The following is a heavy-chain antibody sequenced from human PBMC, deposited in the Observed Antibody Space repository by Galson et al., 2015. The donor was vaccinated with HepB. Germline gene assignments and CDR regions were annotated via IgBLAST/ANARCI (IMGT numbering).Heavy chain of an antibody. CDR1: GYTFTSYY. V-gene: IGHV1-46*01. Sequence: SVKVSCKASGYTFTSYYMHWVRQAPGQGLEWMGIINPSGGSTSYAQKFQGRVTMTRDTSTSTVYMELSSLRSEDTAVYYCASLSTKSSSWLGFDYWGQGTLVTVSS. D-gene: IGHD6-13*01. CDR2: INPSGGST. CDR3: ASLSTKSSSWLGFDY. J-gene: IGHJ4*02.